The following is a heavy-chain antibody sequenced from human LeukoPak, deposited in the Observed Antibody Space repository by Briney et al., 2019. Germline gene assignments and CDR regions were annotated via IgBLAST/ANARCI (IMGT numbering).Heavy chain of an antibody. CDR2: ISWDAGST. V-gene: IGHV3-43D*03. Sequence: PGGSLRLSCAASGFTFDHYAMHWVRQAPGKGLEWVSLISWDAGSTYYADSVKGRFTISRDNSKSSLYLQMNSLRVEDTALYYCAKDWGQVPASISGHWGQGTLVTVSS. D-gene: IGHD2-2*01. CDR3: AKDWGQVPASISGH. CDR1: GFTFDHYA. J-gene: IGHJ1*01.